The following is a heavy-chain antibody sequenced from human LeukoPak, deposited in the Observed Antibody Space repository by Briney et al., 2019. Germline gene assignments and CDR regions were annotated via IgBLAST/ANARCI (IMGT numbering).Heavy chain of an antibody. Sequence: GGSLRLSCAASGFTFSNYNMNWVRQAPGKGLEWVSYISSSGSTIYYADSVKGRFTISRDNAKNSLYLQMNSLRAEDTAVYYCASSYDSSGSSPHRGQGTLVTVSS. CDR2: ISSSGSTI. V-gene: IGHV3-48*04. D-gene: IGHD3-22*01. CDR1: GFTFSNYN. CDR3: ASSYDSSGSSPH. J-gene: IGHJ4*02.